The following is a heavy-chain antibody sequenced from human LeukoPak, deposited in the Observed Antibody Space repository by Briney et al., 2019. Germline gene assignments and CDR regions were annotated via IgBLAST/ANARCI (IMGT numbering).Heavy chain of an antibody. V-gene: IGHV1-69*05. Sequence: GASVKVSCKASGGTFSSYAISWVRQAPGQGLEWMGRIIPIFGTANYAQKFQGRVTITTDESTSTADMELSSLRSEDTAVYYCARGDIYYYDSSGFLDYWGQGTLVTVSS. CDR2: IIPIFGTA. J-gene: IGHJ4*02. CDR3: ARGDIYYYDSSGFLDY. CDR1: GGTFSSYA. D-gene: IGHD3-22*01.